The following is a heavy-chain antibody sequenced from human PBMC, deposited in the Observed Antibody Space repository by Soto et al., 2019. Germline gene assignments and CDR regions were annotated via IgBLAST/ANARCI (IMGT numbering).Heavy chain of an antibody. D-gene: IGHD1-1*01. J-gene: IGHJ1*01. CDR3: ASDNIPGLFAY. CDR2: INHSGST. V-gene: IGHV4-34*01. Sequence: SETRCLSCGGYGGLLSGYYWTWIRQPPGTGLEWIGEINHSGSTNYNPSLKSRVTIAVDTAKNQFSLKLTSVTAADTAVYYCASDNIPGLFAYWGQRTLVPVSS. CDR1: GGLLSGYY.